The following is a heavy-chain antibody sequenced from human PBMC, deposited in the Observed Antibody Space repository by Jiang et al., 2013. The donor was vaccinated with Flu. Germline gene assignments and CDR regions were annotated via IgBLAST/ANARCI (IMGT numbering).Heavy chain of an antibody. CDR2: IDPSDSYT. D-gene: IGHD6-13*01. CDR1: GYSFTSYW. Sequence: GAEVKKPGESLRISCKTSGYSFTSYWISWVRQMPGKGLEWIGRIDPSDSYTNYSPSSQGHVTISTDKSISTAYLQWSSLKASDTAMYYCAIMYSVPDNYYYYYYMDVWGKGTTVTVSS. V-gene: IGHV5-10-1*01. J-gene: IGHJ6*03. CDR3: AIMYSVPDNYYYYYYMDV.